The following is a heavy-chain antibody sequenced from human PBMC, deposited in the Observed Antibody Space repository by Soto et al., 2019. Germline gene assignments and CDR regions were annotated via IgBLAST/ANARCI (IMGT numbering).Heavy chain of an antibody. V-gene: IGHV4-34*01. CDR1: GGSFIGYY. J-gene: IGHJ4*02. Sequence: PSETLSLTCAVSGGSFIGYYWSFIGHPPGKWLEWIGEMNHSRSTNYNPSLKSRITISVDTSKNQFSLKLSSVTAADTAVYYCAGGIAARPRDYWGQGTLVTVSS. CDR3: AGGIAARPRDY. D-gene: IGHD6-6*01. CDR2: MNHSRST.